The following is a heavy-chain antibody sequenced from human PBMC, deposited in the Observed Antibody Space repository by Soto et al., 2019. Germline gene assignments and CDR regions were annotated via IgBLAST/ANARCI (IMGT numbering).Heavy chain of an antibody. Sequence: AGGSLRLSCAASGFTFSSYDMHWVRQATGKGLEWVSTIDTTGDTYYPGSVKGRFTISRENARSSLYLQMNSLRAGDTAVYYCARASGGYDYVWGSYRPKYTTDYWGPGTLVTVSS. CDR2: IDTTGDT. V-gene: IGHV3-13*01. CDR1: GFTFSSYD. J-gene: IGHJ4*02. D-gene: IGHD3-16*01. CDR3: ARASGGYDYVWGSYRPKYTTDY.